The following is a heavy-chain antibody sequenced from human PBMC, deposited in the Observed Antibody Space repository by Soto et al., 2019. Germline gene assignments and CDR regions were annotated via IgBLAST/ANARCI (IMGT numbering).Heavy chain of an antibody. V-gene: IGHV3-30*18. D-gene: IGHD3-3*01. Sequence: GGSLRLSCAASGFTFSSYGMHWVRQAPGKGLEWVAVISYDGSNKYYADSVKGRFTISRDNSKNTLYLQMNSLRAEDTAVYYCAKDAVSYDFWSGYSNYYYYYMDVWGKGTTVTVSS. CDR3: AKDAVSYDFWSGYSNYYYYYMDV. CDR1: GFTFSSYG. CDR2: ISYDGSNK. J-gene: IGHJ6*03.